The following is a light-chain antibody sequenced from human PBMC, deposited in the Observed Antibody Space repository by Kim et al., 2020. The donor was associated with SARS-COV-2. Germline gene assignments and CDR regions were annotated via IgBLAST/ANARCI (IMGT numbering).Light chain of an antibody. CDR2: DVS. CDR1: SSDVGGYNY. J-gene: IGLJ3*02. Sequence: QSVLTQPASVSGSLGQSITISCTGTSSDVGGYNYVSWYQQHPGKAPKLMIYDVSNRPSGVSNRFSGSKSGNTASLTISGLQAEDEADYYCSSYTSSSTRVFGGGTQLTVL. CDR3: SSYTSSSTRV. V-gene: IGLV2-14*03.